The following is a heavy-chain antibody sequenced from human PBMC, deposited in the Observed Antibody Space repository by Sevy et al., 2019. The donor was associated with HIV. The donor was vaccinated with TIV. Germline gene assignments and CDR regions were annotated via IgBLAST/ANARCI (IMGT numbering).Heavy chain of an antibody. CDR1: GFTFSNYA. Sequence: GGSLRLSCAATGFTFSNYAMHWVRQAPGKGMEWVAIIWSDGAYQYHGDSVKGRFTISRDNSKNTLYLQMNIVRVEDTAVYYCARGRYYYDNAAYYALDSWGQGTLVTVSS. CDR3: ARGRYYYDNAAYYALDS. D-gene: IGHD3-22*01. CDR2: IWSDGAYQ. V-gene: IGHV3-33*01. J-gene: IGHJ4*02.